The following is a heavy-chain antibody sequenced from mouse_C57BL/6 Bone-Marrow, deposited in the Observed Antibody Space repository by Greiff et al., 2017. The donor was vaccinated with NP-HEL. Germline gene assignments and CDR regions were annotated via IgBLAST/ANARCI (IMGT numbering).Heavy chain of an antibody. Sequence: VQLQQSVAELVRPGASVKLSCTASGFNIKNTYMHWVKQRPEQGLEWIGRIDPANGNTKYAPKFQGKATITADTSSNTAYLQLSRLTSEDTAIYYCARGPYYYGSSQFFDYWGQGTTLTVSS. D-gene: IGHD1-1*01. CDR1: GFNIKNTY. CDR3: ARGPYYYGSSQFFDY. J-gene: IGHJ2*01. V-gene: IGHV14-3*01. CDR2: IDPANGNT.